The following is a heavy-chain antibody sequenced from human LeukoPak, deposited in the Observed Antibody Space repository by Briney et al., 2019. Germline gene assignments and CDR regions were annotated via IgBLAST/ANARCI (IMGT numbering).Heavy chain of an antibody. D-gene: IGHD1-1*01. CDR1: GFTFSNAW. J-gene: IGHJ4*02. CDR2: IKSKTDGGTT. CDR3: TTDSSPTGTTRGY. V-gene: IGHV3-15*01. Sequence: GGSLRLSCAASGFTFSNAWMSWVRQAPGKGLEWVGRIKSKTDGGTTDYAAPVKGRFTISRDDSKNTLYLQMNSLKTEDTAVYYCTTDSSPTGTTRGYWGQGTLVTVSS.